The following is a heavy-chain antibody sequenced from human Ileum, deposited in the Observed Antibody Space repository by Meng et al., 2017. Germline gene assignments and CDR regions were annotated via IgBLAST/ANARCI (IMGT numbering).Heavy chain of an antibody. CDR3: AKLGYCSSSSCYPEDDWFDP. CDR2: MSAYNGDR. J-gene: IGHJ5*02. D-gene: IGHD2-2*01. Sequence: QVLLGQSGAQVAKPGALAQGSCKASCYTFTGSAITRLRQAPGQGLAWMGWMSAYNGDRNYAQKLQGRVTMTTDTSTSTAYMELNNLRSDDTAVYYCAKLGYCSSSSCYPEDDWFDPWGQGTLVTVSS. CDR1: CYTFTGSA. V-gene: IGHV1-18*01.